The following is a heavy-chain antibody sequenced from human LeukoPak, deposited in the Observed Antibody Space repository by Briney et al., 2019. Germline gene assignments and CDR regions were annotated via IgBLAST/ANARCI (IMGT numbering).Heavy chain of an antibody. D-gene: IGHD2/OR15-2a*01. CDR1: GGSISIFN. CDR2: IHSSGSI. J-gene: IGHJ6*02. CDR3: ARGTFKDGLDV. Sequence: PSETLSLTCTVSGGSISIFNWSWIRQPAGKGLDWIGRIHSSGSINHNPSLKSRVTLSVDTSKNQFSLKLTSVAAADTAVYYCARGTFKDGLDVWGQGTTVTVSS. V-gene: IGHV4-4*07.